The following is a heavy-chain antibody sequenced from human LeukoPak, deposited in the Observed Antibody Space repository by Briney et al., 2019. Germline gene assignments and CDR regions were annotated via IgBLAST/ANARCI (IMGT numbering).Heavy chain of an antibody. CDR2: ISSSSSYI. CDR1: GFTFSSYS. J-gene: IGHJ6*02. CDR3: ARVGYTSYYYYGMDV. V-gene: IGHV3-21*01. D-gene: IGHD6-13*01. Sequence: GGSLRLSCAASGFTFSSYSMNWVRQAPGKGLEWVSSISSSSSYIYYADSVKGRFTISRDNAKNSLYLQMNSLRAEDTAVYYCARVGYTSYYYYGMDVWGQGTTVTVSS.